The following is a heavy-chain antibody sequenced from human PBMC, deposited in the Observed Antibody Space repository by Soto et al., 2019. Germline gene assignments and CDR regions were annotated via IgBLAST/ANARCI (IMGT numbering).Heavy chain of an antibody. CDR2: INPNSGGT. CDR3: ARGPLGITFPDI. CDR1: GYTFTGYY. V-gene: IGHV1-2*04. D-gene: IGHD3-16*01. J-gene: IGHJ3*02. Sequence: ASVKVSCKASGYTFTGYYMHWVRQAPGQRLEWMGWINPNSGGTNYAQKFQGWVTMTRDTSISTAYMELSRLRSDDTAVYYCARGPLGITFPDIWGQGTMVTVSS.